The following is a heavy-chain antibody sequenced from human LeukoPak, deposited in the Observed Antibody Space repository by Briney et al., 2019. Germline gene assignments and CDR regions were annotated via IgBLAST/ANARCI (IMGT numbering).Heavy chain of an antibody. Sequence: ASVMVSCKASGYTFTGYYMHWVRQAPGQGLEWMGWINPNSGGTNYAQKFQGRVTMTRDTSISTAYMELSRLRSDDTAVYYCARGGFYYDILTGLLYYYSMDVWGKGTTVTVSS. CDR1: GYTFTGYY. V-gene: IGHV1-2*02. CDR2: INPNSGGT. CDR3: ARGGFYYDILTGLLYYYSMDV. D-gene: IGHD3-9*01. J-gene: IGHJ6*03.